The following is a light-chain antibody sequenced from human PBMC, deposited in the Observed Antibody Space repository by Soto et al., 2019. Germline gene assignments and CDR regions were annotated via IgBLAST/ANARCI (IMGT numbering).Light chain of an antibody. CDR3: SSHAGSKRV. J-gene: IGLJ1*01. V-gene: IGLV2-8*01. CDR1: SSDVGGYNY. CDR2: EVN. Sequence: QSVLPQPPSASVSPGQSVTISCTGTSSDVGGYNYVSWYQQHPGKAPKLMIYEVNKRPSGVPDRFSGSKSGNTASLTVSGLQAEDEGDYYCSSHAGSKRVFGTGTKVTVL.